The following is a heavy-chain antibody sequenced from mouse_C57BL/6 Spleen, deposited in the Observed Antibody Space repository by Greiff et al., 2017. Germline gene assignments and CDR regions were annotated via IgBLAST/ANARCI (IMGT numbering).Heavy chain of an antibody. D-gene: IGHD1-1*01. CDR1: GYTFTSYW. CDR3: ARAPYTTVVDWYFDV. CDR2: IYPGRGST. J-gene: IGHJ1*03. V-gene: IGHV1-55*01. Sequence: VQLQQPGAELVKPGASVKMSCKASGYTFTSYWITWVKQRPGQGLEWIGDIYPGRGSTNYNEKFKSKATLTVDTSSSTAYMQLSSLTSEDSAVYYGARAPYTTVVDWYFDVWGTGTTVTVSS.